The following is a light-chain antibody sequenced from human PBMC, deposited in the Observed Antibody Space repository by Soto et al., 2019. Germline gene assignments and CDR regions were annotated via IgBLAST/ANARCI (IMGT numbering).Light chain of an antibody. CDR1: QSVSSN. CDR2: GAS. J-gene: IGKJ4*01. V-gene: IGKV3-15*01. Sequence: EIVRTQSPATMSVSPGERATLSCRASQSVSSNLAWYQQKPGQAPRLLIYGASTRATSIPARFTGSGSGTEFTLTISSLQAKDFAVYYCQQYNNGPPGPFGGGTQVEIK. CDR3: QQYNNGPPGP.